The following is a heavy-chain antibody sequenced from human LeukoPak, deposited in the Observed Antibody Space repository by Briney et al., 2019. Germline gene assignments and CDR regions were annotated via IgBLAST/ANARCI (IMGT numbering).Heavy chain of an antibody. V-gene: IGHV1-18*01. CDR1: GYTFTSHD. Sequence: ASVKVSCKASGYTFTSHDINWVRQAPGQGLEWMGWITPYNGNTQYAQKLQGRVTMTTDTSTSTAYMELRSLRYDDTAVYFCAREDGSSWYDYWGQGTLVTVSS. CDR3: AREDGSSWYDY. CDR2: ITPYNGNT. J-gene: IGHJ4*02. D-gene: IGHD6-13*01.